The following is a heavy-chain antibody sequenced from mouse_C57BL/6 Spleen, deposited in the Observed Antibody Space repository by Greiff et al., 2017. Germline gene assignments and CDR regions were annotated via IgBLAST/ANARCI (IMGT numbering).Heavy chain of an antibody. V-gene: IGHV1-59*01. Sequence: VQLQQPGAELVRPGTSVKLSCKASGYTFTSYWMHWVKQRPGQGLEWIGVIDPSDSYTNYNQKFKGKATLTVDTSSSTAYMQLISLTSEDAAVYYGARSYYYGSSNYFDYWGQGTTLTVSS. J-gene: IGHJ2*01. CDR3: ARSYYYGSSNYFDY. CDR1: GYTFTSYW. D-gene: IGHD1-1*01. CDR2: IDPSDSYT.